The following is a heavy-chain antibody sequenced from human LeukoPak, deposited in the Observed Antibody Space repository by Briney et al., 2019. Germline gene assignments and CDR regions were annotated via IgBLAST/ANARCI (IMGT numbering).Heavy chain of an antibody. CDR1: GGSFSGYY. J-gene: IGHJ4*02. CDR3: ARGTDAYKCGNS. Sequence: PSETLSLTCAVYGGSFSGYYWTWIRQPPGKGLEWIGETHYSGSVTYNPSLKSRVTITADTSNNQFSLKVNSVTAADTAVYYCARGTDAYKCGNSWGQGTLVTVSS. D-gene: IGHD5-24*01. CDR2: THYSGSV. V-gene: IGHV4-34*01.